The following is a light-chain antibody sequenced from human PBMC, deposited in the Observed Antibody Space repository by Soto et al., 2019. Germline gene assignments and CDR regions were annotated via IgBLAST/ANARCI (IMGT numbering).Light chain of an antibody. CDR1: QSVSSTY. CDR3: QQYGGSRWT. Sequence: EIVLTQSPGTLSLSPGERATLSCRASQSVSSTYLAWYQQKRGQAPRLLIYGASNRATGIPERFSGSGSGTDFTLTIIRLEPEEFSVYYCQQYGGSRWTFGQGTRVEI. V-gene: IGKV3-20*01. J-gene: IGKJ1*01. CDR2: GAS.